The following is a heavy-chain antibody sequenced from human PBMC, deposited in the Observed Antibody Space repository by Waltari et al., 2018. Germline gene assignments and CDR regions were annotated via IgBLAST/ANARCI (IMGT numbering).Heavy chain of an antibody. CDR1: GGSMSNFY. Sequence: VQLQESGPGLVKPSETLSLTCTVSGGSMSNFYWSWIRQPPGKGPGWIGYISHTGNTNYPPSLNGRVIISVDPSKKQFSLKVSSLPAADTAVYYCARGDGDLDYDYYYMDVWGKGTTVTVSS. CDR3: ARGDGDLDYDYYYMDV. V-gene: IGHV4-59*13. J-gene: IGHJ6*03. D-gene: IGHD4-17*01. CDR2: ISHTGNT.